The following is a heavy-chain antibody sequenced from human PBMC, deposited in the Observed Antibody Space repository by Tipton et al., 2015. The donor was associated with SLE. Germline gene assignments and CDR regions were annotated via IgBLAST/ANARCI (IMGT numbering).Heavy chain of an antibody. D-gene: IGHD6-19*01. Sequence: TLSLTCTVSGGSISSYYWSWIRQPPGKGLEWIGYIYYSGSTNYNPSLKSRVTLSVDTSKNQFSLKLSSVTAADTAAYYCARERPGDSSGWYFDLWGRGTLVTVSS. CDR1: GGSISSYY. V-gene: IGHV4-59*12. J-gene: IGHJ2*01. CDR3: ARERPGDSSGWYFDL. CDR2: IYYSGST.